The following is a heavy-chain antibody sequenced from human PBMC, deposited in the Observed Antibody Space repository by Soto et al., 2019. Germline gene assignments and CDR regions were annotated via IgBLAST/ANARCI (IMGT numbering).Heavy chain of an antibody. D-gene: IGHD3-3*01. CDR2: ISAYNGNT. CDR1: GYTFTSYG. Sequence: GASVKVSCKASGYTFTSYGISWVRQAPGQGLEWMGWISAYNGNTNYAQKLQGRVTMTTDTSTSTAYMELRSLRSDDTAVYYCARGRSVGDTIFGVVISRAYYYYYMDVWGKGTTVTVSS. CDR3: ARGRSVGDTIFGVVISRAYYYYYMDV. V-gene: IGHV1-18*01. J-gene: IGHJ6*03.